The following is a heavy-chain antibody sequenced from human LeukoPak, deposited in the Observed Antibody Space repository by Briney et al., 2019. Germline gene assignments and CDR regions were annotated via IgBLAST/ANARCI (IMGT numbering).Heavy chain of an antibody. D-gene: IGHD4-17*01. V-gene: IGHV4-34*01. CDR1: GGSFSGYY. J-gene: IGHJ4*02. CDR2: INHSGST. Sequence: SETLSLTCAVYGGSFSGYYWSWIRQPPGKGLEWIGEINHSGSTNYNPSLKSRVTISVDTSKNQFSLKLSSVTAADTAVYYCASGDYGDYIDCWGQGTLVTVSS. CDR3: ASGDYGDYIDC.